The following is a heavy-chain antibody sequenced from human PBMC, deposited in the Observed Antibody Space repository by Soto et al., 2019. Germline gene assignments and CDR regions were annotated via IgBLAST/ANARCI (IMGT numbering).Heavy chain of an antibody. V-gene: IGHV3-11*01. D-gene: IGHD4-4*01. CDR3: AQDEKWLQYYFDF. CDR2: ISTGGRNI. Sequence: PGGSLRLSCKASGFAFSDYYMSWIRQAPGKGLEWISFISTGGRNIYYADSVEGRFTISRDNVKNLVFLQMNSLRAEDTAVYYCAQDEKWLQYYFDFWGRGTLVTVSX. CDR1: GFAFSDYY. J-gene: IGHJ4*02.